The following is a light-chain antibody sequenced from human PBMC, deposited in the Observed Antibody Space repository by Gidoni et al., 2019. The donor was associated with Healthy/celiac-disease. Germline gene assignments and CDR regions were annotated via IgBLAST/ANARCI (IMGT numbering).Light chain of an antibody. J-gene: IGKJ4*01. CDR2: AAS. CDR1: QGISSW. V-gene: IGKV1-12*01. CDR3: QQANSFPLT. Sequence: DIQMTQSPSSVSASVGDSVTITCRASQGISSWLAWCQQKPGKAPKLLIYAASSLQSGVPSRFSGSGSGTDFTLPIISLQPADFATYYCQQANSFPLTFGGGTKVEIK.